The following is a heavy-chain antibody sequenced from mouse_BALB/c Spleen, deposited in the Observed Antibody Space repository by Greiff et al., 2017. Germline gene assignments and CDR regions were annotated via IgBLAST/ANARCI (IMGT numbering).Heavy chain of an antibody. J-gene: IGHJ4*01. CDR1: GYTFTSYV. CDR2: INPYNDGT. Sequence: EVQLQQSGPELVKPGASVKMSCKASGYTFTSYVMHWVKQKPGQGLEWIGYINPYNDGTKYNEKFKGKATLTSDKSSSTAYMHLSSLTSEDSAVYYCARKEITTVEDYAMDYWGQGTSVTVSS. CDR3: ARKEITTVEDYAMDY. D-gene: IGHD1-1*01. V-gene: IGHV1-14*01.